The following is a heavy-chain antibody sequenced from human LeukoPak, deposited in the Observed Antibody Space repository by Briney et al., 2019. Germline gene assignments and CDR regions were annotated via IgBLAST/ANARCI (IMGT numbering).Heavy chain of an antibody. CDR1: GFTFDDYA. J-gene: IGHJ4*02. D-gene: IGHD3-9*01. CDR3: AKDSRITIFGQIDY. Sequence: PGGSLRLSCAASGFTFDDYAMHWIRQAPGKGLEWVSGISWNSGSIGYADSVKGRFTISRDNAKNSLYLQMNSLRAEDTALYYCAKDSRITIFGQIDYWGQGTLVTVSS. V-gene: IGHV3-9*01. CDR2: ISWNSGSI.